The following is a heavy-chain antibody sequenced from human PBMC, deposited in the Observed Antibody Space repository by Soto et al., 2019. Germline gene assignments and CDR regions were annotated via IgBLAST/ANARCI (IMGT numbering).Heavy chain of an antibody. CDR2: FDPEDGET. CDR3: ATRQADYGDYVRDY. CDR1: GYTLTELS. V-gene: IGHV1-24*01. J-gene: IGHJ4*02. Sequence: GASVKVSCKVSGYTLTELSMHWVRQAPGKGLEWMGGFDPEDGETIYAQKFQGRVTMTEDTSTDTAYMELSSLRSEDTAVYYCATRQADYGDYVRDYWGQGTLVTVSS. D-gene: IGHD4-17*01.